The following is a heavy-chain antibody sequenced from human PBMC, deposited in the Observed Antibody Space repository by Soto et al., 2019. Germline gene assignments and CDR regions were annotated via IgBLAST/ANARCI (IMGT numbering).Heavy chain of an antibody. CDR2: INHSGST. Sequence: PSETLSLTCAVYGGSFSGYYWSWIRQPPGKGPEWIGEINHSGSTNYNPSLKSRVTISVDTSKNQFSLKLSSVTAADTAVYYCVRESAGTTYGDYKRDFDYWGQGTLVTVSS. V-gene: IGHV4-34*01. CDR1: GGSFSGYY. D-gene: IGHD4-17*01. CDR3: VRESAGTTYGDYKRDFDY. J-gene: IGHJ4*02.